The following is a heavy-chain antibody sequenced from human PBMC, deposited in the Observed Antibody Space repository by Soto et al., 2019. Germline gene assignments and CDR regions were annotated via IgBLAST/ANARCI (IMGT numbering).Heavy chain of an antibody. V-gene: IGHV3-74*01. D-gene: IGHD3-22*01. J-gene: IGHJ4*02. CDR1: GFTFSSYW. CDR2: INSDGSST. CDR3: ARAMTYYYDSSGYYFDY. Sequence: GSLRLSCAASGFTFSSYWMHWVRQAPGKGLVWVSRINSDGSSTSYADSVKGRFTISRDNAKNTLYLQMNSLRAEDTAVYYCARAMTYYYDSSGYYFDYWGQGTLVTVSS.